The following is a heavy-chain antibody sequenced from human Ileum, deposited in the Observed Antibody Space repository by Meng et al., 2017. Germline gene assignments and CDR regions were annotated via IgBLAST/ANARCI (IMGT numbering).Heavy chain of an antibody. J-gene: IGHJ4*02. CDR1: GATFTSFV. D-gene: IGHD2-15*01. Sequence: QVQLVQSGPDVTRPGASVKVSCKASGATFTSFVIHWVRQAPGQRLEWMGWIHAGNGNRKYSQKFQGRVTFTTDTSATTAYLDLSSLRSEDTAVYYCARDPSGGKFHYFDSWGQGTLVTVSS. V-gene: IGHV1-3*01. CDR2: IHAGNGNR. CDR3: ARDPSGGKFHYFDS.